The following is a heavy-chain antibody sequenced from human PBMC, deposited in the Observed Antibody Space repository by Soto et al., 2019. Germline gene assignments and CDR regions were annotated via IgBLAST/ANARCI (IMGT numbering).Heavy chain of an antibody. D-gene: IGHD5-12*01. CDR1: GFTFSNYW. V-gene: IGHV3-74*01. CDR2: SNSDGSDT. CDR3: ARDKSGPADY. J-gene: IGHJ4*02. Sequence: EVQLVESGGGLVQPGGSLRLSCEVSGFTFSNYWMHWVRQAPGKGLVWVSRSNSDGSDTAYADSVKGRFTISRDNARNTLFLQMNSLRGDDTAFYYCARDKSGPADYWGQGTLVTVSS.